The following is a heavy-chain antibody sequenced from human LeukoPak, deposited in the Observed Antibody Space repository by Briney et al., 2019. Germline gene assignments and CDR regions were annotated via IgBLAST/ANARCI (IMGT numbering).Heavy chain of an antibody. Sequence: PGRSLRLSCAASGFTFSSYAMHWVRQAPGKGLEWVAVISYDGSNKYYADSVKGRFTISRDNSKNTLYLQMNSLRAEDTAMYYCARFLSMVYAPYYFDYWGQGTLVTVSS. D-gene: IGHD2-8*01. CDR1: GFTFSSYA. V-gene: IGHV3-30-3*01. J-gene: IGHJ4*02. CDR2: ISYDGSNK. CDR3: ARFLSMVYAPYYFDY.